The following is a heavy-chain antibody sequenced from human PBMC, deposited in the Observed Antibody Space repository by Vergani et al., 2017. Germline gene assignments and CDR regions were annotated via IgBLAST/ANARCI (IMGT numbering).Heavy chain of an antibody. CDR2: INSDGSST. CDR1: GFTFSSYW. CDR3: ASSMTPCSNHVAVECLALDV. J-gene: IGHJ6*02. Sequence: EVQLVESGGGLVQPGGSLRLSCAASGFTFSSYWMHWVRQAPGKGLVWVSRINSDGSSTSYADSVKGRFTISRDNAKNTLYLQMNSLRAEDTAVYYCASSMTPCSNHVAVECLALDVWGQGP. V-gene: IGHV3-74*01. D-gene: IGHD4-11*01.